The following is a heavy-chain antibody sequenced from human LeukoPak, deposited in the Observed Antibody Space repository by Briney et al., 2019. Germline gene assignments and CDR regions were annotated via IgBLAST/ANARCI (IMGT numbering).Heavy chain of an antibody. Sequence: GGSLRLSCAASGFTFSTKWMTWVRQAPGKGLEWVANIKPDGSEKFYVDSVKGRFTISRDNARNSLYLQMNSLRAEDMAVYYCARDPAGAGMGWDYWGQGTLVTVSS. J-gene: IGHJ4*02. V-gene: IGHV3-7*01. CDR1: GFTFSTKW. D-gene: IGHD6-13*01. CDR2: IKPDGSEK. CDR3: ARDPAGAGMGWDY.